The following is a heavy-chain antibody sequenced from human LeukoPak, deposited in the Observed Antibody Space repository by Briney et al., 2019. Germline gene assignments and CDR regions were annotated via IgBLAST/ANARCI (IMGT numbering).Heavy chain of an antibody. CDR2: ISGSGGST. CDR3: AKRGSVAGTTLGAFDI. CDR1: GFTFSSYA. J-gene: IGHJ3*02. V-gene: IGHV3-23*01. Sequence: GRSLRLSCAASGFTFSSYAMSWVRQAPGKGLEWVSAISGSGGSTYYADSVKGRFTISRDNSKNTLYLQMNSLRAEDTAVYYCAKRGSVAGTTLGAFDIWGQGTMVTVSS. D-gene: IGHD6-19*01.